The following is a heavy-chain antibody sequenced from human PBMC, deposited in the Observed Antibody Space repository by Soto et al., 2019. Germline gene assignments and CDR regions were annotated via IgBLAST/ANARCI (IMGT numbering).Heavy chain of an antibody. V-gene: IGHV1-69*13. Sequence: SVKVSCKASGGTFSSYAISWVRQAPGQGLEWMGGIIPIFGTANYAQKFQGRVTITADESTSTAYMELSSLRSEDTAVYYCATPPDDREVTDFDAFDIWGQGTMVTVSS. CDR2: IIPIFGTA. D-gene: IGHD1-20*01. CDR3: ATPPDDREVTDFDAFDI. J-gene: IGHJ3*02. CDR1: GGTFSSYA.